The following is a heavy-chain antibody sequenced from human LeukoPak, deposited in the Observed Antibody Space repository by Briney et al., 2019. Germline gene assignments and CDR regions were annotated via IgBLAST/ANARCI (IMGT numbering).Heavy chain of an antibody. CDR3: ATNPPNNYGMDD. V-gene: IGHV1-46*01. CDR1: GYASFDSY. Sequence: ASGKASCKASGYASFDSYLNWVRQSPGQGLECMGIINLKVSATNFAPKFHGRVTLAWDLSTTTVYMELSTLRSEDSAIYFCATNPPNNYGMDDWGQGTTVTVSS. J-gene: IGHJ6*02. CDR2: INLKVSAT. D-gene: IGHD1-14*01.